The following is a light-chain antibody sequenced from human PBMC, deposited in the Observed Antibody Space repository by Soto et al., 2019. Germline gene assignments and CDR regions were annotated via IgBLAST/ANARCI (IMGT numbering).Light chain of an antibody. CDR3: QQRSNWPPRYT. J-gene: IGKJ2*01. V-gene: IGKV3-11*01. CDR1: QSVSSY. CDR2: DAS. Sequence: EIVLTQSPATLSLSPGERATLSCRASQSVSSYLAWYQQKPGQAPRLLIYDASNRATGIPARFSGSGSGTDFTLTISSREHEDFAVFYCQQRSNWPPRYTFGQGTKLEIK.